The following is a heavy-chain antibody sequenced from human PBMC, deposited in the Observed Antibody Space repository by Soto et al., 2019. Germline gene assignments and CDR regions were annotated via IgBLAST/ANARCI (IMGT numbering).Heavy chain of an antibody. CDR3: AADRRRYYDSSGYYLVQP. CDR1: GFTFTSSA. D-gene: IGHD3-22*01. Sequence: SVKVSCKASGFTFTSSAVQCVRQARGQRLEWIGWIVVGSGNTNYAQKFQERVTITRDMSTSTAYMELSSLRSEDTAVYYCAADRRRYYDSSGYYLVQPWGQGTLVTVSS. J-gene: IGHJ5*02. CDR2: IVVGSGNT. V-gene: IGHV1-58*01.